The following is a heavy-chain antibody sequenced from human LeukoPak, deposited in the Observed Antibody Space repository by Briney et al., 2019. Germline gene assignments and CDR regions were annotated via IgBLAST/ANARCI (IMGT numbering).Heavy chain of an antibody. CDR3: ARGDFWSGRDY. V-gene: IGHV4-61*01. CDR1: GGSVSSGSYY. CDR2: IYYSGGT. Sequence: SETLSLTCTVSGGSVSSGSYYWSWIRQPPGKGLEWIGYIYYSGGTNYNPSLKSRVTISVDTSKNQFSLKLSSVTAADTAVYYCARGDFWSGRDYWGQGTLVTVSS. D-gene: IGHD3-3*01. J-gene: IGHJ4*02.